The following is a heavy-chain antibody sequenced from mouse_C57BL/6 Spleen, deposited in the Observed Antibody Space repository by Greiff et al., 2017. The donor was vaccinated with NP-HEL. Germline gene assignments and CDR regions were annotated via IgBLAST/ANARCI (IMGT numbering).Heavy chain of an antibody. D-gene: IGHD1-1*01. Sequence: VQLQQSGTDLVKRGASVKLSCKASGYTVTSYWMYWVKQRPGEGLEGSGNINPSTGGTNYKEKDKSKATLTVDKPSRTAFMQLSSMTSEDSAVDACARGYGSRSSFAYWGQGTLVAVSA. CDR1: GYTVTSYW. CDR3: ARGYGSRSSFAY. CDR2: INPSTGGT. J-gene: IGHJ3*01. V-gene: IGHV1-53*01.